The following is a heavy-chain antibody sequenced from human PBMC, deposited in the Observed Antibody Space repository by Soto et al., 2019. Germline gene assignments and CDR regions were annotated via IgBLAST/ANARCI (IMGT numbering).Heavy chain of an antibody. CDR1: GYTLTELS. V-gene: IGHV1-24*01. J-gene: IGHJ4*02. CDR3: ATLSIQKKRVYYFDY. Sequence: GASVKVSCKVSGYTLTELSMHWVRQAPGKGLEWMGGFDPEDGETICAQKFQGRVTMTEDTSTDTAYMELSSLRSEDTAVYYCATLSIQKKRVYYFDYWGQGTLVTVSS. CDR2: FDPEDGET.